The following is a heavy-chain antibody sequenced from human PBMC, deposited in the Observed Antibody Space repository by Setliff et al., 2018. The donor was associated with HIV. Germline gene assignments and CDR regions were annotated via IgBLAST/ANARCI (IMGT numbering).Heavy chain of an antibody. J-gene: IGHJ4*02. D-gene: IGHD3-22*01. Sequence: GGSLRLSCAASGFTSSGSAMHWVRQASGKGLEWVGRIRSETNTYATAYAASVKGRFTISRDDSKNTAYLQMNSLKTEDTAVYFCAQETQYFYDTVGYYPLGYWGQGTLVTVSS. CDR2: IRSETNTYAT. CDR1: GFTSSGSA. CDR3: AQETQYFYDTVGYYPLGY. V-gene: IGHV3-73*01.